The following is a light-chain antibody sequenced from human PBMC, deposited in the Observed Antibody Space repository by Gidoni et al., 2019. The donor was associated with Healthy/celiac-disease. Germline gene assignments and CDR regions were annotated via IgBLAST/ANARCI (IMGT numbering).Light chain of an antibody. CDR2: GAS. CDR3: QQYNNWPLT. Sequence: PATLSVSPVERATLSCRASQSVSSNLAWYQQKPGQAPRLLIYGASTRATGIPARFSGSGSGTEFTLTISSLQSEDFAVYYCQQYNNWPLTFXQXTRLEIK. J-gene: IGKJ5*01. V-gene: IGKV3-15*01. CDR1: QSVSSN.